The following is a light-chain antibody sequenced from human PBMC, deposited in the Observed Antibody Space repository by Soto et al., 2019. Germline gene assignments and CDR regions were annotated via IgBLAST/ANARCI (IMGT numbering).Light chain of an antibody. J-gene: IGKJ4*01. V-gene: IGKV1-39*01. CDR3: QQSYNTPLT. CDR2: DAS. Sequence: DIQMTQSPSSLSASVGDRITVSCRASHNIGTYLNWYQQKSGKAPEVLISDASNLQSGVPSRFSGSGSGTDFTLTISSLQPEDSETYYSQQSYNTPLTFGGGTKVEI. CDR1: HNIGTY.